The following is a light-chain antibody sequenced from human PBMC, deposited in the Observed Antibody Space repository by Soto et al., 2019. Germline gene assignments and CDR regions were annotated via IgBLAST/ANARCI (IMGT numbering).Light chain of an antibody. CDR2: DTS. Sequence: EIVLTQSPATLSLSPGEGATLSCRASQSVSRYLAWYQQKPGQAPRLLIYDTSNRAIGIPARFSGSGSGTDFTLTISSLEPEDFAVYYCHQRTNLPLFTFGPGTKVDIK. CDR1: QSVSRY. J-gene: IGKJ3*01. CDR3: HQRTNLPLFT. V-gene: IGKV3-11*01.